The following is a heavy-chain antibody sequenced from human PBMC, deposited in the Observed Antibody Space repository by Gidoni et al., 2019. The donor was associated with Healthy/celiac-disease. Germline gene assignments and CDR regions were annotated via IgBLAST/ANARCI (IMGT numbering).Heavy chain of an antibody. CDR3: ARGGDYPRGREFDY. V-gene: IGHV4-34*01. CDR1: GGSFSGYY. Sequence: QVQLQQWGAGMLKPSETLSLTCAVYGGSFSGYYWSWIRQPPGKGLEWIGEINHSGSPNYNPSLKSRVTISVDTSKNQFSLKLSSVTAADTAVYYCARGGDYPRGREFDYWGQGTLVTVSS. J-gene: IGHJ4*02. CDR2: INHSGSP. D-gene: IGHD4-17*01.